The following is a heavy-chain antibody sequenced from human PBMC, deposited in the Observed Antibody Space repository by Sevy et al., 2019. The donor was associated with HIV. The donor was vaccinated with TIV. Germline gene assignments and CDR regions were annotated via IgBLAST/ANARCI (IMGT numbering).Heavy chain of an antibody. CDR2: INTHGTNT. V-gene: IGHV3-74*01. Sequence: GGSLRLSCAASGFTFSRYWMHWVRHAPGKGLVWVSRINTHGTNTIYADYVKGRFTISRDNAKNTVSLQMNSPRADDTGVYDCTGVGVGVWGRPVNFDYGMDVWGQGTTVTVSS. CDR3: TGVGVGVWGRPVNFDYGMDV. D-gene: IGHD1-26*01. CDR1: GFTFSRYW. J-gene: IGHJ6*02.